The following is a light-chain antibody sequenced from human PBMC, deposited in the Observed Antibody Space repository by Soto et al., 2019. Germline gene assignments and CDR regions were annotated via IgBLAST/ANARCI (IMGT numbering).Light chain of an antibody. Sequence: EILMTQSPATLSLSPGYRATLSCRASQSVSSNLAWYQQKPGQAPRLLIYGASTRATGIPARFSGSGSGTEFTLTISSLQSEDFAVYYCQQYNNWPQTFGQGTKVDIK. CDR1: QSVSSN. CDR3: QQYNNWPQT. J-gene: IGKJ1*01. V-gene: IGKV3-15*01. CDR2: GAS.